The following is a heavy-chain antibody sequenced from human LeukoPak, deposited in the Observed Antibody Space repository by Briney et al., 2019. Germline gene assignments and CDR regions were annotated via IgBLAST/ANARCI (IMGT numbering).Heavy chain of an antibody. D-gene: IGHD4-17*01. V-gene: IGHV4-59*12. CDR2: IYYSGST. Sequence: SETLSLTCTVSGGSISSYYWSWIRQPPGKGLEWIGYIYYSGSTNYNPSLKSRVTISVDTSKNQFSLKLSSVTAADTAVYYCASSDYGRYYFDFWGQGTLVTVSS. CDR3: ASSDYGRYYFDF. CDR1: GGSISSYY. J-gene: IGHJ4*02.